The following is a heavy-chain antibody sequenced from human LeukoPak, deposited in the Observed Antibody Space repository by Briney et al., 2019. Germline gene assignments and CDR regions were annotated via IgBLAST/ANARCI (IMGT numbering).Heavy chain of an antibody. CDR3: ARDVVYDSSGYYVWYFDL. CDR1: GFTFRSYG. J-gene: IGHJ2*01. V-gene: IGHV3-23*01. D-gene: IGHD3-22*01. CDR2: ISGSGGST. Sequence: GGSLRLSCAASGFTFRSYGMSRVRQAPGKGLEWVSAISGSGGSTYYADSVKGRFTISRDNSKNTLYLQMNSLRAEDTAMYYCARDVVYDSSGYYVWYFDLWGRGALVTVSS.